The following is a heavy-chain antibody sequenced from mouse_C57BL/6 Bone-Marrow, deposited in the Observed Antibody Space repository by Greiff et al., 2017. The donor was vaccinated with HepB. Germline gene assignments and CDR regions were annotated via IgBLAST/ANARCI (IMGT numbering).Heavy chain of an antibody. CDR1: GYTFTSYG. D-gene: IGHD2-5*01. Sequence: QVQLQQSGAELARPGASVKLSCKASGYTFTSYGISWVKQRTGQGLEWIGEIYPRSGNTYYNEKFKGKATLTADKSSSTAYMELRSLTSEDSAVYFCARKAFDSNYEDAMDYWGQGTSVTVSS. J-gene: IGHJ4*01. CDR3: ARKAFDSNYEDAMDY. V-gene: IGHV1-81*01. CDR2: IYPRSGNT.